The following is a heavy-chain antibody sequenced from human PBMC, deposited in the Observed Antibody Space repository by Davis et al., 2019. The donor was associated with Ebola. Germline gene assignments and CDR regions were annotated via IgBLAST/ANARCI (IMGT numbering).Heavy chain of an antibody. CDR3: ARAYCGGDGDFDY. CDR1: GFTFSSYW. J-gene: IGHJ4*02. CDR2: IKQDGSEK. V-gene: IGHV3-7*01. D-gene: IGHD2-21*02. Sequence: GESLKISCAASGFTFSSYWMSWVRQAPGKGLEWVANIKQDGSEKYYVDSVKGRFTISRDNAKNSLYLQMNSLRAEDTAVYYCARAYCGGDGDFDYWGQGTLVTVSS.